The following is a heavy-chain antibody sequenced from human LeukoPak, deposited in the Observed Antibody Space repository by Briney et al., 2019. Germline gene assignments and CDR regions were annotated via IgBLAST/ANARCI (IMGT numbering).Heavy chain of an antibody. D-gene: IGHD2-2*01. V-gene: IGHV3-48*03. Sequence: GGSLRLSCAASGFSFSTYEMNWVRQAPGKGLEWVSYISSSGSNIYYADSVKGRFTISRDNAKNSLYLQMNSLRAEDTAVYYCARVLIMPGDYWGQGTLVTVSS. CDR2: ISSSGSNI. CDR3: ARVLIMPGDY. CDR1: GFSFSTYE. J-gene: IGHJ4*02.